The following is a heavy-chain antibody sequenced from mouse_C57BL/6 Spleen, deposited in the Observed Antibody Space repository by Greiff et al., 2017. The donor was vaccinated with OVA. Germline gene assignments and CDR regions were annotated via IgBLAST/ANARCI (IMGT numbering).Heavy chain of an antibody. CDR1: GFNIKDDY. Sequence: EVQLQQSGAELVRPGASVKLSCTASGFNIKDDYMHWVKQRPEQGLEWIGWIDPENGDTEYASKFQGKATITADTSSNTAYLQLSSLTSEDTAVYYCTSYTVYFDYWGQGTTLTVSS. CDR3: TSYTVYFDY. J-gene: IGHJ2*01. CDR2: IDPENGDT. D-gene: IGHD1-1*01. V-gene: IGHV14-4*01.